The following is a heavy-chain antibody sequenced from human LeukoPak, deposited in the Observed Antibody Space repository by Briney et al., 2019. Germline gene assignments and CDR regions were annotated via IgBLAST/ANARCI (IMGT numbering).Heavy chain of an antibody. D-gene: IGHD7-27*01. CDR2: ISSSSSTI. J-gene: IGHJ4*02. CDR3: ARSSRSILGRDFDY. Sequence: GGSLRLSCTASEFTFSRYEMNWVRQAPGKGLEWVSYISSSSSTIYYADSVKGRFTISRDNAKNSLYLQMNSLRAEDTAVYYCARSSRSILGRDFDYWGQGTLVTVSS. CDR1: EFTFSRYE. V-gene: IGHV3-48*01.